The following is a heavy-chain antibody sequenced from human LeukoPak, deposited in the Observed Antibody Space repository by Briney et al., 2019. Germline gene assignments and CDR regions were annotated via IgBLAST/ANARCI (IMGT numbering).Heavy chain of an antibody. CDR2: ISGSGGSS. CDR1: GFTFSNYA. V-gene: IGHV3-23*01. J-gene: IGHJ6*02. Sequence: GGSLRLSCAASGFTFSNYAMSWVRQAPGKGLEWVSGISGSGGSSYYADSVKGRFSISRDNPKNTLHLQMNSLRAEDSAVYYCAKGTGIVMYYYYGMDLWGQGTTVITSS. D-gene: IGHD3-16*02. CDR3: AKGTGIVMYYYYGMDL.